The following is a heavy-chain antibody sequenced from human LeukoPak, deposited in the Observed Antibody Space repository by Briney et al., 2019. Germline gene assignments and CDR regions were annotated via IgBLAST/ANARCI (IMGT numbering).Heavy chain of an antibody. CDR2: INHSGST. J-gene: IGHJ4*02. V-gene: IGHV4-34*01. CDR3: ARSRTPTDFDY. CDR1: GQSFSGYY. Sequence: SETLSLTCAVYGQSFSGYYWSWLRQPPGKGLEWLGEINHSGSTNYNPSLKSRVTISVDTSKNQFSLKLSSVTAADTAVYYCARSRTPTDFDYWGQGTLVTVSS.